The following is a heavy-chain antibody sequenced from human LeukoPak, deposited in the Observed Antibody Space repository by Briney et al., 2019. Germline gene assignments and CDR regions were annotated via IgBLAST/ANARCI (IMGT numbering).Heavy chain of an antibody. D-gene: IGHD1-26*01. CDR1: GGSFSGYY. CDR2: INHSGST. V-gene: IGHV4-34*01. CDR3: ARSRIVGATMRSFDY. J-gene: IGHJ4*02. Sequence: PSETLSLTCAVYGGSFSGYYWSWIRQPPGKGLEWIGEINHSGSTNYNPSLKSRVTISVDTSKNQFSLKLSSVTAADTAVYYCARSRIVGATMRSFDYWGQGTLVTVSS.